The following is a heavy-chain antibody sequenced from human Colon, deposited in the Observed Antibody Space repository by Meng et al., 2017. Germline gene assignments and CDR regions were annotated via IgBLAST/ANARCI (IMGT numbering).Heavy chain of an antibody. Sequence: QVQLEESGPGLVKPSVTLSLNCGVSGVSVTSGQFWTWVRQPPGKGLEWIGEFHYTGPINYKPSLMSRVTISVDASRNQFSLRLTSVTAADTAVYYCAASSGWYRIDSWGQGTLVTVSS. CDR3: AASSGWYRIDS. CDR2: FHYTGPI. V-gene: IGHV4-4*02. D-gene: IGHD6-19*01. CDR1: GVSVTSGQF. J-gene: IGHJ4*02.